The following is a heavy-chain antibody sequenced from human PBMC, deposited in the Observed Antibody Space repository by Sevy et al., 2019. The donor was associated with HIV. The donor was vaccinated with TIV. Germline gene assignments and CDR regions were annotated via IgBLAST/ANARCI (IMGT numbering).Heavy chain of an antibody. CDR1: GFTFSKYS. Sequence: GGSLRLSCAASGFTFSKYSMSWVRQPPGKGLEWVSTLSFGCGEINYADSVKGRFTISRDNSKSSVYLQMNNLRPEDTAVYYWAREECTKPNDYWGQGTLVTVSS. D-gene: IGHD2-8*01. V-gene: IGHV3-23*01. J-gene: IGHJ4*02. CDR2: LSFGCGEI. CDR3: AREECTKPNDY.